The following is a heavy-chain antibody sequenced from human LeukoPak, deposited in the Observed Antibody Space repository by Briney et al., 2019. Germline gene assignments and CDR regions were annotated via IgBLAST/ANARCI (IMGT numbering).Heavy chain of an antibody. CDR3: ARDFAAAGKEEAN. J-gene: IGHJ4*02. Sequence: GASVKVSCKASGGTFSSYAISWVRQAPGQGLEWMGGIIPIFGTANYAQRFQGRVTITTDESTSTAYMELSRLRSDDTAVYYCARDFAAAGKEEANWGQGTLVTVSS. CDR2: IIPIFGTA. V-gene: IGHV1-69*05. CDR1: GGTFSSYA. D-gene: IGHD6-13*01.